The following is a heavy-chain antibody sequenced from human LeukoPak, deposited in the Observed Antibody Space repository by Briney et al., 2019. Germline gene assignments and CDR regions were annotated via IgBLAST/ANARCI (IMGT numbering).Heavy chain of an antibody. CDR2: INRDGSEK. Sequence: GGSLRLSCAASGFTFSSYWMSWVRQAPGKGLEWVASINRDGSEKYYVDSVRGRFTISRDNAKNSLYLQMNSLRAEDTAVYYCARDFGRGSRAFDIWGQGTMVTVSS. V-gene: IGHV3-7*01. D-gene: IGHD3-16*01. CDR1: GFTFSSYW. J-gene: IGHJ3*02. CDR3: ARDFGRGSRAFDI.